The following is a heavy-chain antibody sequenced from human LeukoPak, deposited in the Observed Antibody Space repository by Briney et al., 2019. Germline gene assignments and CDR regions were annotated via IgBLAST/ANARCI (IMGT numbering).Heavy chain of an antibody. D-gene: IGHD3-22*01. CDR2: IIPLFGTA. J-gene: IGHJ4*02. Sequence: SVTVSCKASGGTFSNYAISWVRQAPGHGLDWVGGIIPLFGTAHYAQKFQGRVTITADESTSTVYMELNSLTSDDTAVYYCARVWGQGSSGYYPFWGQGTLVTVSS. CDR3: ARVWGQGSSGYYPF. V-gene: IGHV1-69*13. CDR1: GGTFSNYA.